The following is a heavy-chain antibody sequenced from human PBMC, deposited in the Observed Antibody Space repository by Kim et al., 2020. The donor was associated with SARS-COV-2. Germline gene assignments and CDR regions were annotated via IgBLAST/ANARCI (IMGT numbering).Heavy chain of an antibody. V-gene: IGHV4-59*01. J-gene: IGHJ5*02. Sequence: SETLSLTCSVSGGSITTYYYWSWIRQPPGKGLEWLGYIYSSGNTNYNPSLKSRVTISVDTSQSQISLKLGSVTAADTAVYYCVRGDPLIVLGLWGHGTLVTVSS. CDR3: VRGDPLIVLGL. D-gene: IGHD3-22*01. CDR1: GGSITTYYY. CDR2: IYSSGNT.